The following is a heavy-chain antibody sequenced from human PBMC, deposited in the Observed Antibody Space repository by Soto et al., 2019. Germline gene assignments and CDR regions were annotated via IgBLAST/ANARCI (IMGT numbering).Heavy chain of an antibody. J-gene: IGHJ4*02. D-gene: IGHD3-22*01. CDR1: GYTLTELS. V-gene: IGHV1-24*01. CDR3: ATDRPTYYYDSSVAFDY. Sequence: GASVKVSCKVSGYTLTELSMHWVRQAPGKGLEWMGGFDPEDGETIYAQKFQGRVTMTEDTSTDTAYMELSSLRSEDTAVYYCATDRPTYYYDSSVAFDYWGQGTLVTVSS. CDR2: FDPEDGET.